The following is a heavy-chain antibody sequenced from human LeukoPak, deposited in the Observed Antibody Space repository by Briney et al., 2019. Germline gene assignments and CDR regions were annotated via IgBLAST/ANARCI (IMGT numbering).Heavy chain of an antibody. V-gene: IGHV4-39*01. D-gene: IGHD2-15*01. CDR2: IYYSGST. CDR1: GGSISSSSYY. J-gene: IGHJ4*02. CDR3: ARKGWTRPDY. Sequence: SETLSLTCTASGGSISSSSYYWGWIRQPPGKGLEWIGSIYYSGSTYYNPSLKSRVTISVDTSKNQFSLKLSSVTAADTAVYYYARKGWTRPDYWGQGTLVTVSS.